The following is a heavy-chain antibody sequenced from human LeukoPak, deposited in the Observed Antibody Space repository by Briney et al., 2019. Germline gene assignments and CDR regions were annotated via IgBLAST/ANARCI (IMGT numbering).Heavy chain of an antibody. D-gene: IGHD2-2*01. CDR3: ARRPLGYCSSTSCYYFDY. V-gene: IGHV4-34*01. CDR2: INHSGST. Sequence: LSETLSLTCAVYGGSFSGYYWSWSRQPRGKGLEWIGEINHSGSTNYNPSLKSRVTISVDTSKNQFSLKLSSVTAADTAVYYCARRPLGYCSSTSCYYFDYWGQGTLVTVSS. J-gene: IGHJ4*02. CDR1: GGSFSGYY.